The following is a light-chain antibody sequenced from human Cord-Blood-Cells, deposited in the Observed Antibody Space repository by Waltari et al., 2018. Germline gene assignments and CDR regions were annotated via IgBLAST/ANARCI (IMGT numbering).Light chain of an antibody. CDR2: EGS. Sequence: QSALTPPPPVSGSPTHAHTLPCTGTSRDVGSYTLVSWYQQHPGKAPKLMIYEGSKRPSGVSNRFSGSKSGNTASLTISGLQAEDEADYYCCSYAGSSTYVFGTGTKVTVL. V-gene: IGLV2-23*01. CDR1: SRDVGSYTL. CDR3: CSYAGSSTYV. J-gene: IGLJ1*01.